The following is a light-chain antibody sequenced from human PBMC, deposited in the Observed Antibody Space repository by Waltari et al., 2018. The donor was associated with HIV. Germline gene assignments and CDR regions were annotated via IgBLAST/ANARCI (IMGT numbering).Light chain of an antibody. V-gene: IGLV2-14*01. J-gene: IGLJ1*01. CDR3: SSYTSSATQV. CDR2: EGT. Sequence: HSGLTQPASVSGSPGQSITISCTGSSSDVGGYKYVSWYQQHPGKAPKLLIHEGTNRPSGVSTRFSASNSDNTAALTISGLQSEDDADYYCSSYTSSATQVFGTRTKFSV. CDR1: SSDVGGYKY.